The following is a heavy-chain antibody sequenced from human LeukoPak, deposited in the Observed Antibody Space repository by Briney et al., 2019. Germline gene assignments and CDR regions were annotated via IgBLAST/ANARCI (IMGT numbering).Heavy chain of an antibody. CDR3: ARGRRYSSSCFDI. CDR2: INHSGST. D-gene: IGHD6-13*01. J-gene: IGHJ3*02. Sequence: PSETLSLTCAVSGGSFSGYYWSWIRQPPGKGLEWIGEINHSGSTNYNPSLKSRVTISVDTSKNQFSLKLSSVTAADTAVYYCARGRRYSSSCFDIWGQGTMVTVSS. CDR1: GGSFSGYY. V-gene: IGHV4-34*01.